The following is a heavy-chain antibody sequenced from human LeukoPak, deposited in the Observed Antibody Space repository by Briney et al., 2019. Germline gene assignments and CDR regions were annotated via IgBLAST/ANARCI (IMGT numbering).Heavy chain of an antibody. CDR2: IKQDESEK. CDR3: ARVNDYDSGSLYRPIDY. CDR1: GFTFSIYS. J-gene: IGHJ4*02. V-gene: IGHV3-7*01. D-gene: IGHD3-10*01. Sequence: GGSLRLSCAASGFTFSIYSMNWVRQAPGKGLEWVASIKQDESEKNYVDSVKGRFTISRDNVKNSLYLQMNSLRAEDTAVYSCARVNDYDSGSLYRPIDYWGQGTLVTVPS.